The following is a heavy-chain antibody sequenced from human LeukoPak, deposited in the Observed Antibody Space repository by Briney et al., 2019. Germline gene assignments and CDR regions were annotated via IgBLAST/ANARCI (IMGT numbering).Heavy chain of an antibody. Sequence: SETLSLTCAVYGGSFSGYYWSWIRQPPGKGLEWIGEINHSGSTNYNPSLKSRVTISVDTSKNQFSLKLSSVTAADTAVYYCARAGDYDSSGYYGWFDPWGQGTLVTVSS. CDR2: INHSGST. D-gene: IGHD3-22*01. CDR3: ARAGDYDSSGYYGWFDP. V-gene: IGHV4-34*01. CDR1: GGSFSGYY. J-gene: IGHJ5*02.